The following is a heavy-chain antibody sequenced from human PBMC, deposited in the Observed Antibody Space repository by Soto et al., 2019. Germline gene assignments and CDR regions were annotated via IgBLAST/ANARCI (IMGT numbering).Heavy chain of an antibody. Sequence: GGSLRLSCAASGFTVSSNYMSWVRQAPGKGLEWVSVIYSGGSTYYADSVKGRFTISRDNSKSTLYLQMNSLRAEDTAVYYCARVGDSSGYYSLYYFDYWGQGTLVTVSS. V-gene: IGHV3-53*01. CDR1: GFTVSSNY. J-gene: IGHJ4*02. CDR3: ARVGDSSGYYSLYYFDY. D-gene: IGHD3-22*01. CDR2: IYSGGST.